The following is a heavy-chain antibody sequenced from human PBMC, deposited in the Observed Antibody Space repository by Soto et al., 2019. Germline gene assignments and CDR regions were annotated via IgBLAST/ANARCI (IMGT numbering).Heavy chain of an antibody. CDR3: ARGLGLCWSHGD. D-gene: IGHD2-21*01. CDR1: GFTVSNNY. V-gene: IGHV3-66*01. CDR2: IYNSGAT. Sequence: EVQFVESGGGLVQPGGSLRLSCAASGFTVSNNYLSWVRQAPGKGLEWVSLIYNSGATYYADSVKGRFTISRDNSKNTLFLQMNSLTVEDTAVYHCARGLGLCWSHGDWGQGTLVTVSS. J-gene: IGHJ4*02.